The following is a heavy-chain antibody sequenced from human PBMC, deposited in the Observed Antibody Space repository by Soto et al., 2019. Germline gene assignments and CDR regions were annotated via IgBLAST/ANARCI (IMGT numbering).Heavy chain of an antibody. J-gene: IGHJ6*02. CDR2: IIPIFGTA. CDR3: ARIGTPYYYYYGMDV. CDR1: GGTFSSYA. V-gene: IGHV1-69*13. Sequence: SVKVSFKASGGTFSSYAISWVRQAPGQGLEWIGGIIPIFGTANYAQKFQGRVTITADESTSTAYMELSSLRSEDTAVYYCARIGTPYYYYYGMDVWGQGTTVTVSS.